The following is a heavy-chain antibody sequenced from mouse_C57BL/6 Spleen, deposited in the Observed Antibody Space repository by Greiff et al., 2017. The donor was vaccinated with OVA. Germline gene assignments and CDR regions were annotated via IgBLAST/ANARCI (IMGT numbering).Heavy chain of an antibody. V-gene: IGHV1-82*01. CDR2: IYPGDGDT. J-gene: IGHJ2*01. CDR1: GYAFSSSW. D-gene: IGHD2-4*01. Sequence: LEESGPELVKPGASVKISCKASGYAFSSSWMNWVKQRPGKGLEWIGRIYPGDGDTNYNGKFKGKATLTADKSSSTAYMQLSSLTSEDSAVYFCARLGIYYDYDGSLFDYGGQGTTLTVSS. CDR3: ARLGIYYDYDGSLFDY.